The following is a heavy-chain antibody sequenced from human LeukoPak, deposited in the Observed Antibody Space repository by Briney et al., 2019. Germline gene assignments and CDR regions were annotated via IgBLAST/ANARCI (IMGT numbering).Heavy chain of an antibody. J-gene: IGHJ4*02. CDR1: GFTFSDHY. D-gene: IGHD6-19*01. Sequence: PGGSLRLSCAASGFTFSDHYMDWVRQAPGKGLEWVGRIRNKANSYTTEYAASVKGRFTISRDDSKNSLYLQMNSLKCEDTAVYYCARERWSVAGTGFDYWGQGTLVTVSS. V-gene: IGHV3-72*01. CDR2: IRNKANSYTT. CDR3: ARERWSVAGTGFDY.